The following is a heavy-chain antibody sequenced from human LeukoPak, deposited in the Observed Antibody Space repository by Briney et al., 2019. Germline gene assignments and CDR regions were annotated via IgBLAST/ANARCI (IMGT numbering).Heavy chain of an antibody. J-gene: IGHJ4*02. CDR2: INPNSGAT. CDR1: GYTFTDYY. V-gene: IGHV1-2*02. D-gene: IGHD6-19*01. Sequence: ASVRVSCTASGYTFTDYYMHWVRLAPGQGVEWMGWINPNSGATNYTQKFQGRVTLTTDTSISTAYMALSRLRSDDTAVYFCARGLGSGWAPTDYWGQGTLVTVSS. CDR3: ARGLGSGWAPTDY.